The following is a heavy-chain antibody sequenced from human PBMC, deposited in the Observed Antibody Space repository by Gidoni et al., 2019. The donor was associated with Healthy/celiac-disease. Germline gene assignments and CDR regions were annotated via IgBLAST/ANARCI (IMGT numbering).Heavy chain of an antibody. CDR2: ISSRSSYT. Sequence: QVQLVESGGGLVKPGGSLRLSCAASGFPFRDYYMSWIRQAPGKGLEWVSYISSRSSYTNYADSVKGRFTISRDNAKNSLYLQMNSLRAEDTAVYYCARYIVVVPAAPYYYYGMDVWGQGTTVTVSS. V-gene: IGHV3-11*06. J-gene: IGHJ6*02. D-gene: IGHD2-2*01. CDR1: GFPFRDYY. CDR3: ARYIVVVPAAPYYYYGMDV.